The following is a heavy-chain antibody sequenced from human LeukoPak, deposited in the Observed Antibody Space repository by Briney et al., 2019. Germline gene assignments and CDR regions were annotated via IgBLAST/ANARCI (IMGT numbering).Heavy chain of an antibody. CDR3: AKHSRVIIGTTCASDI. CDR2: IHPRGSI. CDR1: DSSITSDYY. V-gene: IGHV4-38-2*01. J-gene: IGHJ3*02. D-gene: IGHD2/OR15-2a*01. Sequence: SETLSLTCAGSDSSITSDYYWAWIRQPPGEGLEWIGSIHPRGSIYYNPSLKSRVTVSLDASNNQFSLRLGSVTAADTALYYCAKHSRVIIGTTCASDIWGPGTKVTVSS.